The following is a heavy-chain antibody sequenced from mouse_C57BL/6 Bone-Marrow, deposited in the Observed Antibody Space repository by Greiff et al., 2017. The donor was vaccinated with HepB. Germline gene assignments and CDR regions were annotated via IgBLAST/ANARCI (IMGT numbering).Heavy chain of an antibody. CDR3: ARVGYYAWWFAY. CDR1: GYTFTSYW. J-gene: IGHJ3*01. CDR2: IHPNSGST. Sequence: QVQLQQPGAELVKPGASVKLSCKASGYTFTSYWMHWVKQRPGQGLEWIGMIHPNSGSTNYNEKFKSKATLTVDKSSSTAYMQLSSLTSEDAAVYDCARVGYYAWWFAYGGQGTLVTVSA. D-gene: IGHD2-3*01. V-gene: IGHV1-64*01.